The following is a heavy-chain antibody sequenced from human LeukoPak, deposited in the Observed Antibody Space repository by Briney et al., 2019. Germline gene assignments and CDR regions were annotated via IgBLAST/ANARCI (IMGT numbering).Heavy chain of an antibody. CDR2: IYPGDSDT. D-gene: IGHD1-1*01. V-gene: IGHV5-51*01. CDR3: ARLLRSQLLPLLLY. CDR1: GYRFSNYW. Sequence: GESLKISCQGSGYRFSNYWIVWMRQMPGKGLEWMGIIYPGDSDTRYSPSFQGQVTISADRSVNTDYLQWSSLKASDTAMYYCARLLRSQLLPLLLYWGQGTLVTVSS. J-gene: IGHJ4*02.